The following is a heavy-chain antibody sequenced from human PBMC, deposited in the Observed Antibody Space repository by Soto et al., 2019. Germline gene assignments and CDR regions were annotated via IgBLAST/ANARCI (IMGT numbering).Heavy chain of an antibody. V-gene: IGHV1-8*01. CDR3: ARGHRVVAATHLSYYFDY. J-gene: IGHJ4*02. CDR1: GYTFTSYD. Sequence: ASVKVSCKXSGYTFTSYDINWVRQATGQGLEWMGWMNPNSGNTGYAQKFQGRVTMTRNTSISTAYMELSSLRSEDTAVYYCARGHRVVAATHLSYYFDYWGQGTLVTVSS. CDR2: MNPNSGNT. D-gene: IGHD2-15*01.